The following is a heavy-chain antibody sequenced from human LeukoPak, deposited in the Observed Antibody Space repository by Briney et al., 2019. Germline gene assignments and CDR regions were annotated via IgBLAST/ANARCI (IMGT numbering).Heavy chain of an antibody. V-gene: IGHV4-61*01. CDR2: IYYSGST. J-gene: IGHJ4*02. CDR3: AREVEVATIGLGGGFDY. D-gene: IGHD5-12*01. CDR1: GGSISSSSYY. Sequence: PSETLSLTCTVSGGSISSSSYYWSWIRQPPGKGLEWIGYIYYSGSTNYNPSLKSRVTISVDTSKNQFSLKLSSVTAADTAVYYCAREVEVATIGLGGGFDYWGQGTLVTVSS.